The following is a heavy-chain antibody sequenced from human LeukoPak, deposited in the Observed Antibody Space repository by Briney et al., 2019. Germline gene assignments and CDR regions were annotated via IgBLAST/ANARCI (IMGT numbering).Heavy chain of an antibody. D-gene: IGHD3-3*01. Sequence: SVKVSCKASGGTFSSYAISWVRQAPGQGLAWVGRIIPILGIANYAQKFQGRVPITADKSTSTAYMELSSLRSEDTAVYYCARESITIFGVVIMDYYYYGMDVWGQGTTVTVSS. J-gene: IGHJ6*02. CDR1: GGTFSSYA. V-gene: IGHV1-69*04. CDR2: IIPILGIA. CDR3: ARESITIFGVVIMDYYYYGMDV.